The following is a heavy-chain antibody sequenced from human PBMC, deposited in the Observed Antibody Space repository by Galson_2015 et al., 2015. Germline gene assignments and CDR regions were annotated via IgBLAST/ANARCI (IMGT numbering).Heavy chain of an antibody. V-gene: IGHV3-53*01. Sequence: SLRLSCAASGFSVSSNYMSWVRQAPGKGLEWVSVIFNGGTTDYVDSVKCRFTISRDNSNNTLYLQMNSLSAEDTAVYSWTRGSPKGHDYWGQGTLVTVSS. J-gene: IGHJ4*02. D-gene: IGHD6-6*01. CDR3: TRGSPKGHDY. CDR2: IFNGGTT. CDR1: GFSVSSNY.